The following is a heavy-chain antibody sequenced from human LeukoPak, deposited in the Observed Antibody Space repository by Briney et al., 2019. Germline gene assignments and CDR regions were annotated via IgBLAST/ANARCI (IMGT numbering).Heavy chain of an antibody. J-gene: IGHJ4*02. CDR1: GFTFGDYA. V-gene: IGHV3-49*04. Sequence: GGSLRLSCTASGFTFGDYAMSWVRQAPGKGLEWVGFIRSKAYGGTTEYAASGKGRFTISRDDSKSIAYLQMNSLKTEDTAVYYCTTGDFDYWGQGTVVTVSS. CDR3: TTGDFDY. CDR2: IRSKAYGGTT.